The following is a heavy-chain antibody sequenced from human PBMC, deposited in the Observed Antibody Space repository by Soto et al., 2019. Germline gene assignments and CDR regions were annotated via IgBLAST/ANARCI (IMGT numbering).Heavy chain of an antibody. J-gene: IGHJ5*02. Sequence: SETLSLTCTVSGGSISSSSYYWGWIRQPPGKGLEWIGSIYYSGSTYYNPSLKSRVTISVDTSKNQFSLKLSSVTAADTAVYYCARRRPDYDFWSGYPRFDPWGQGTLVTVSS. CDR3: ARRRPDYDFWSGYPRFDP. D-gene: IGHD3-3*01. CDR2: IYYSGST. CDR1: GGSISSSSYY. V-gene: IGHV4-39*01.